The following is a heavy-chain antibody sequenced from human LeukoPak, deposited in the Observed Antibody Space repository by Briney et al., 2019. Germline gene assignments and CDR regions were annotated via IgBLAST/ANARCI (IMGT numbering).Heavy chain of an antibody. Sequence: PGGSLRLSCAASGFTFSSYAMSWVRKAPGKGLEWVSAISGSGGSTYYADSVKGRFTISRDNSKNTLYLQMNSLRAEDTAVYYCAKSTPRQPPVRGVPPPHLPFDYWGQGTLVTVSS. CDR2: ISGSGGST. D-gene: IGHD3-10*02. V-gene: IGHV3-23*01. J-gene: IGHJ4*02. CDR3: AKSTPRQPPVRGVPPPHLPFDY. CDR1: GFTFSSYA.